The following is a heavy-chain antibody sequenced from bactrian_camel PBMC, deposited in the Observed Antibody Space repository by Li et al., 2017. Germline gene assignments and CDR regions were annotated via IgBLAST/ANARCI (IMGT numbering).Heavy chain of an antibody. D-gene: IGHD1*01. CDR2: ITSLPSLFRAA. Sequence: VQLVESGGGLVRPGKSLRLSCVASGITFSRHDMSWVRQAPGKEVEWVAGITSLPSLFRAASYADSVKGRFTISQDSARITAYLQMASLKPEDTAVYYCVPVALEERDGLVSCARWSQGTQVTVS. V-gene: IGHV3S40*01. J-gene: IGHJ4*01. CDR1: GITFSRHD.